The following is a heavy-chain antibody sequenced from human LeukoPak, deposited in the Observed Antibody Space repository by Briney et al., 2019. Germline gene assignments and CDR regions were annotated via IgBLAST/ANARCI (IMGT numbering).Heavy chain of an antibody. Sequence: PSETLSLTCAVSGYSISSGYYWGWIRQPPGEGLEWIGSIYHRGSTYYNPSLKSRVTISVDTSKNQFSLKLSSVTAADTAVYYCASSSRYGPLDYWGQGTLVTVSS. CDR1: GYSISSGYY. J-gene: IGHJ4*02. CDR3: ASSSRYGPLDY. D-gene: IGHD1-1*01. V-gene: IGHV4-38-2*01. CDR2: IYHRGST.